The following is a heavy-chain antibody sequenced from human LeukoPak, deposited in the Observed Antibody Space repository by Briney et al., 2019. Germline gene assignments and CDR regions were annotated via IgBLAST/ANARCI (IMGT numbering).Heavy chain of an antibody. CDR2: INHSGST. V-gene: IGHV4-34*01. J-gene: IGHJ6*03. D-gene: IGHD3-10*01. CDR1: GGSFSGYY. CDR3: MGSGSYYNRGRYYYMDV. Sequence: SETLSLTCAVYGGSFSGYYWSWIRQPPGKGLEWIGEINHSGSTYYNPSLKSRVTISVDTSKNQFSLKLSSVTAADTAVYYCMGSGSYYNRGRYYYMDVWGKGTTVTVSS.